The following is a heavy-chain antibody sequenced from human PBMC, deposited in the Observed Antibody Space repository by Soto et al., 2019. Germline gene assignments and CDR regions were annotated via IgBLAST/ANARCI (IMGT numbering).Heavy chain of an antibody. CDR1: NGYINSGGFY. D-gene: IGHD6-13*01. V-gene: IGHV4-31*03. Sequence: QVQLQESGPGLLKPSQTLSLTCNVSNGYINSGGFYWSWIRQHPGKGLEWIGYIFHSGSTLYNPSLNRRVSLSADTSKNQRSLNLRSVTVADTAVYYCARGGIAGHWFDPWGQGILVTVSS. CDR2: IFHSGST. CDR3: ARGGIAGHWFDP. J-gene: IGHJ5*02.